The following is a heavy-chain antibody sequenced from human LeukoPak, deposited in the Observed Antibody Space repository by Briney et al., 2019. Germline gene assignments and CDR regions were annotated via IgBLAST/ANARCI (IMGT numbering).Heavy chain of an antibody. CDR2: ISTYNGNT. CDR1: GYTFDRYG. V-gene: IGHV1-18*01. Sequence: ASVKVSCKGSGYTFDRYGVTWVRQAPGQGLEWMGWISTYNGNTTYAQKIQGRVTMTTDTSTNTVYMDLRSLRSDDTAVYYCARDLGHCRNVVCSSSAYWGRGTLVAVSS. D-gene: IGHD1-14*01. J-gene: IGHJ4*02. CDR3: ARDLGHCRNVVCSSSAY.